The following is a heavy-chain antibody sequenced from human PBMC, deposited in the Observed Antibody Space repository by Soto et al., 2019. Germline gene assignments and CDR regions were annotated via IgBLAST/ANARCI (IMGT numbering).Heavy chain of an antibody. Sequence: PGGSLRLSCAASGFTFDDYAMHWVRQAPGKGLEWVSGISWNSGSIGYADSVKGRFTISRDNAKNSLYLQMNSLRAEDTALYYCAKVDIVVEGALDVWGKGTTVTVSS. V-gene: IGHV3-9*01. D-gene: IGHD2-2*03. CDR2: ISWNSGSI. CDR3: AKVDIVVEGALDV. J-gene: IGHJ6*04. CDR1: GFTFDDYA.